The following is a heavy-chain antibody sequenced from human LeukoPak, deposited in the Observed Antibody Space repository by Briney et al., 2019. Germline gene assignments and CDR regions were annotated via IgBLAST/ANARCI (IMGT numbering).Heavy chain of an antibody. Sequence: GGSLRLSCTASGFTFGDYAMSWVRQAPGKGLEWVGFIRSKAYGGTTEYAASVKGRFTISRDDSKSIAYLQMNSLKTEDTAVYYCTRVSLLDSSGYFDYWGQGTLVTDSS. CDR3: TRVSLLDSSGYFDY. CDR1: GFTFGDYA. V-gene: IGHV3-49*04. D-gene: IGHD3-22*01. CDR2: IRSKAYGGTT. J-gene: IGHJ4*02.